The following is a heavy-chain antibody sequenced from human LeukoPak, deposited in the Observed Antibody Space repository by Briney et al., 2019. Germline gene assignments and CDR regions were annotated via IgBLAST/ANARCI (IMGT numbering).Heavy chain of an antibody. J-gene: IGHJ4*02. V-gene: IGHV3-30*02. CDR1: GFKFSNYG. Sequence: GGSLRLSCETTGFKFSNYGMHWVRQAPGKGLEWVAFIRFDGGNKYCADSVRGRFIISRDNSKNTLFLQMNSLGPEDTAIYYCAKQLRDFDWLLRGLIDYWGQGTLVTVSS. CDR3: AKQLRDFDWLLRGLIDY. CDR2: IRFDGGNK. D-gene: IGHD3-9*01.